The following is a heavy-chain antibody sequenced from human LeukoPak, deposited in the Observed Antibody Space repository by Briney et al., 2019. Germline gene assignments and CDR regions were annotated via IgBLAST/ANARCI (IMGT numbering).Heavy chain of an antibody. V-gene: IGHV1-58*01. D-gene: IGHD2-2*01. CDR1: GFTFTSSA. J-gene: IGHJ4*02. Sequence: ASVKVSCKASGFTFTSSAVQWVRQARGQRLEWIGWIVVGSGDTNYAQKLQERVTVTRDMSTRTAYMELSSLRSEDTAVYYCAADRDCSGNDCYPYNFDSWGQGTLVTVSS. CDR3: AADRDCSGNDCYPYNFDS. CDR2: IVVGSGDT.